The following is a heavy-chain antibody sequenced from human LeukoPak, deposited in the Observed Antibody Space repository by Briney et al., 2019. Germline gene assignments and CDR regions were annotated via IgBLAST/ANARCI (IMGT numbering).Heavy chain of an antibody. J-gene: IGHJ4*02. CDR2: IYYSGTT. V-gene: IGHV4-31*03. D-gene: IGHD7-27*01. CDR1: GGSISSGGYY. Sequence: SQTLSLTCTVSGGSISSGGYYWSWIRQHPGRGLEWIGYIYYSGTTYYNPSFKSRVTISVDTSKNQFSLKLTSLTAADTAVYYCARDRSSWGLDCWGQGTLVTVSS. CDR3: ARDRSSWGLDC.